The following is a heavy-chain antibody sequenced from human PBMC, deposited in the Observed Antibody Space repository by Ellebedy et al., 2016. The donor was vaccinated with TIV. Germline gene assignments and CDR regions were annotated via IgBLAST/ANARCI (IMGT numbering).Heavy chain of an antibody. Sequence: GSLRLXXTVSGGSISSYYWSWIRQPPGKGLEWIGFIYYSGSTNYNPSLKSRVTISVDTPKNQFSLKLSSVTAADTAVYYCARLGYYGSGSYYNAGGYYFDYWGQGTLVTVSS. J-gene: IGHJ4*02. CDR2: IYYSGST. D-gene: IGHD3-10*01. V-gene: IGHV4-59*12. CDR1: GGSISSYY. CDR3: ARLGYYGSGSYYNAGGYYFDY.